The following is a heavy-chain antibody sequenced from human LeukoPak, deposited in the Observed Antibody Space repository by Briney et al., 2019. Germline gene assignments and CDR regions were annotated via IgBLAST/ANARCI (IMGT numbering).Heavy chain of an antibody. CDR2: IDPSGGST. Sequence: ASVKVSCKASGYTFTSYYMHWVRQAPGQGLEWMGIIDPSGGSTSYAQKFQGRVTMTRDTSTSTVYMELSSLRSEDTAVYYCARASRGYSSGWNWFDPWGQGTLVTVSS. D-gene: IGHD6-19*01. CDR3: ARASRGYSSGWNWFDP. J-gene: IGHJ5*02. V-gene: IGHV1-46*01. CDR1: GYTFTSYY.